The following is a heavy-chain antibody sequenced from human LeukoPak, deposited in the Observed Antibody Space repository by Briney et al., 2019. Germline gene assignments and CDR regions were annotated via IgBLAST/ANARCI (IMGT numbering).Heavy chain of an antibody. V-gene: IGHV4-59*01. J-gene: IGHJ3*02. Sequence: PSETLSLTCSVSDASIRSYYWSWIRQPPGKGLEWIGYIYYSGNTNYNPSLKSRVTIFIDMSKNQFSLKLSSVTAADTAVYYCARPLSRGWLDAFDIWGQGTMVTVSS. CDR2: IYYSGNT. CDR1: DASIRSYY. D-gene: IGHD5-18*01. CDR3: ARPLSRGWLDAFDI.